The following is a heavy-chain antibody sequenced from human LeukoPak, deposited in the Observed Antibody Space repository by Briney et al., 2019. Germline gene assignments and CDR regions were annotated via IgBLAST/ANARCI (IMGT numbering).Heavy chain of an antibody. J-gene: IGHJ5*02. CDR2: IKQDGNEK. CDR1: GFSFSRYW. D-gene: IGHD6-13*01. V-gene: IGHV3-7*03. Sequence: PGGSLRLSCAASGFSFSRYWMSWVRQAPGKGLEWVANIKQDGNEKYYVDSVKGRFTISRDNAKNSLYLQMNSLRAEDTAVYYCAIYSDNWFDPWGQGTLVTVSS. CDR3: AIYSDNWFDP.